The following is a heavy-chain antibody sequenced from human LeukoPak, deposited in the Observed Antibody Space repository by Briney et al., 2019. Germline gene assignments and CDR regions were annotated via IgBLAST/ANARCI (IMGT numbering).Heavy chain of an antibody. CDR3: ARDPTPNYFDY. CDR1: GFSLGSYW. Sequence: EGSLRLSCTASGFSLGSYWMNWVRQAPGKGLEWVSSISSSSSYIYYADSVKGRFTISRDNAKNSLYLQMNSLRAEDTAVYYCARDPTPNYFDYWGQGTLVTVSS. V-gene: IGHV3-21*01. CDR2: ISSSSSYI. D-gene: IGHD4-23*01. J-gene: IGHJ4*02.